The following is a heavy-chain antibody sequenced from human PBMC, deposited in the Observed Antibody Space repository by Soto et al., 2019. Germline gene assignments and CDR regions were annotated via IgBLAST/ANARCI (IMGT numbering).Heavy chain of an antibody. CDR2: ISGSGGST. CDR1: GFTFSSYA. V-gene: IGHV3-23*01. J-gene: IGHJ5*02. CDR3: AKDLSYSSGVNWFDP. Sequence: PGGSLRLSCAASGFTFSSYAMSWVRQAPGKGLEWVSAISGSGGSTYYADSVKGRFTISRDNSKNTLYLQMNSLRAEDTAVYYCAKDLSYSSGVNWFDPWGQGTLVTVSS. D-gene: IGHD6-19*01.